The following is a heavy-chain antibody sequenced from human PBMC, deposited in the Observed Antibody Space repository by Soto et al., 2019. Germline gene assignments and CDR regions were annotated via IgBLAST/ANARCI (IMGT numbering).Heavy chain of an antibody. V-gene: IGHV4-59*08. D-gene: IGHD3-9*01. CDR3: GRLEGLATISYYFDY. Sequence: SETLSLTCTVSGGSISSYYWTWIRQPPGKGLEWIGYIYYSGSTNYNPSLKSRVTISVATSKTQFSLKLSSVTAADTAVYYCGRLEGLATISYYFDYWGQGALVTVSS. CDR2: IYYSGST. J-gene: IGHJ4*02. CDR1: GGSISSYY.